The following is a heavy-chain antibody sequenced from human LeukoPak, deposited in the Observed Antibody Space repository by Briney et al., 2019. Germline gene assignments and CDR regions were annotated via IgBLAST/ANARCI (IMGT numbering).Heavy chain of an antibody. Sequence: GGSLRLSCAASGFTFSSYAMSWVRQAPGKGLEWVSAITGSGGNTYYPDSVKGRFTISRDNSKNTLYLQMNSLRAEDTAVYFCAKELTMGTIDYWGQGTLVTVSS. CDR2: ITGSGGNT. CDR1: GFTFSSYA. V-gene: IGHV3-23*01. D-gene: IGHD4-17*01. CDR3: AKELTMGTIDY. J-gene: IGHJ4*02.